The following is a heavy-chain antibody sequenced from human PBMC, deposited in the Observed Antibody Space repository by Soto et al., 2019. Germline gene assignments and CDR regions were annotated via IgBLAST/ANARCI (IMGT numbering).Heavy chain of an antibody. Sequence: QVQLVQSGGEVKKPGASVRVSCKASGYSFTGFGINWLRQAPGQGVEWMGWINPYTGHTNSAQKMQDRGIMTTDTSTGTAYLDLRTLRSDDTPLYFWARGQAPVAGNCYYMDVWGRGNTVIVSS. V-gene: IGHV1-18*01. CDR1: GYSFTGFG. CDR2: INPYTGHT. D-gene: IGHD6-19*01. CDR3: ARGQAPVAGNCYYMDV. J-gene: IGHJ6*03.